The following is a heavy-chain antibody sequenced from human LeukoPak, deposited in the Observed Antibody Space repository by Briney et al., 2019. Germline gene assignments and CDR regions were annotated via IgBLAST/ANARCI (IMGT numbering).Heavy chain of an antibody. CDR2: ISYSGGTT. V-gene: IGHV3-23*01. J-gene: IGHJ4*02. CDR3: AKDGVVRGLGPYYFDS. D-gene: IGHD3-10*01. Sequence: PGGSLRLSCTASGITFGESAMSWFRQAPGKGLEWVSTISYSGGTTYHTDSVKGRFTISRDISKNTVYLQMNSLKAEDTAVYYCAKDGVVRGLGPYYFDSWGQGSLVTVSS. CDR1: GITFGESA.